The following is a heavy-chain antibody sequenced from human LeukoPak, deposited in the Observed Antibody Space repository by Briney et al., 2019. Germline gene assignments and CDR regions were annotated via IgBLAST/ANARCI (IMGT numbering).Heavy chain of an antibody. Sequence: GGSLRLSCAASGFTFSDYTMNWVRQAPGQGLEWLSYIISTSTYINYADSVKGRFTISRDNAQNLLYMHMNDLSAEDTDVYYCARDARYSDYFDYWGQGVLVTVSS. CDR1: GFTFSDYT. D-gene: IGHD4-11*01. CDR2: IISTSTYI. J-gene: IGHJ4*02. CDR3: ARDARYSDYFDY. V-gene: IGHV3-21*04.